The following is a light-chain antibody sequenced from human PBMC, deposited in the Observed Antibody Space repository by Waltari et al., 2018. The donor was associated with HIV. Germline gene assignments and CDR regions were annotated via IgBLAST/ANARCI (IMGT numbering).Light chain of an antibody. CDR2: GNS. J-gene: IGLJ2*01. Sequence: QSVLTQPPSVSGAPGQRVTISCTGSSSNIGAGYDVPRYHQLPGPAPKLLIYGNSNRPSGVPDRFSGSKSGTSASLAITGLQAEDEADYYCQSYDSSLSAPVVFGGGTKLTVL. CDR1: SSNIGAGYD. V-gene: IGLV1-40*01. CDR3: QSYDSSLSAPVV.